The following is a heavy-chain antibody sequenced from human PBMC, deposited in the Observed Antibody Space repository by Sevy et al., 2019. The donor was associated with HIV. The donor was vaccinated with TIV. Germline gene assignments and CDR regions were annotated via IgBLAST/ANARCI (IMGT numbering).Heavy chain of an antibody. J-gene: IGHJ4*02. D-gene: IGHD3-9*01. Sequence: ASVKVASKGSGYTFTNYGLIWVRQAPGHGLEYMGRINTNSGNPTFAPGFAGRFVFSLDTSVSTAFLQIDSLKAEDTALYYCARAHYNYFDTWGQGSLVTVSS. V-gene: IGHV7-4-1*01. CDR3: ARAHYNYFDT. CDR2: INTNSGNP. CDR1: GYTFTNYG.